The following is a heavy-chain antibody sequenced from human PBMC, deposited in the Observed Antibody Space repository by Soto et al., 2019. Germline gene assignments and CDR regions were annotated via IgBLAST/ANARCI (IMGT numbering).Heavy chain of an antibody. V-gene: IGHV1-2*02. J-gene: IGHJ6*02. CDR1: GYTFTGYY. CDR3: ARDLGRLGSLGCIDV. D-gene: IGHD3-16*01. CDR2: INPNSGGT. Sequence: GASVQVSCKASGYTFTGYYMHWVRQAPGQGLEWMGWINPNSGGTNYAQKFQGRFTMTRDTSIRTAYMELSRLRSDDTAVYYCARDLGRLGSLGCIDVWGQGTTVTVSS.